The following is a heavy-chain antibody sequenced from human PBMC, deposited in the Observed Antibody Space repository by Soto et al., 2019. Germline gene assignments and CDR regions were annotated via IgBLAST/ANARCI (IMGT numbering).Heavy chain of an antibody. D-gene: IGHD3-10*01. V-gene: IGHV4-59*12. Sequence: QVQLQESGPGLVKPSETLSLTCTVSGASISSYYWSWIRQSPQKGLECIGYVHYSGSTNYRPSLKGRFTMSVDRAKNQFSLKLTSVTAADTAVYYCARDNGSGSYRGTYVDWGQGILVTVSS. CDR2: VHYSGST. CDR3: ARDNGSGSYRGTYVD. J-gene: IGHJ4*02. CDR1: GASISSYY.